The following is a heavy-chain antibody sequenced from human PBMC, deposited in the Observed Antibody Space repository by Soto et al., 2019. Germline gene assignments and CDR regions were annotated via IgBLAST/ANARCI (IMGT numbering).Heavy chain of an antibody. J-gene: IGHJ4*02. V-gene: IGHV4-39*01. Sequence: SETLSLTCTVSGGSTNSRHDYWGWIRQPPGRGLEWIGSVDYSGSTHDNPSLQSRVSISVDTSRNQFSLNLISVTAADTAVYFCARQPRGPGYGERGLYFDHWGQGTLVTVSS. CDR3: ARQPRGPGYGERGLYFDH. CDR2: VDYSGST. D-gene: IGHD3-16*01. CDR1: GGSTNSRHDY.